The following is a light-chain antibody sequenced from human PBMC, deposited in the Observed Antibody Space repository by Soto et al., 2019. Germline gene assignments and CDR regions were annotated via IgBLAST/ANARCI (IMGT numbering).Light chain of an antibody. Sequence: EIVMTQSPATLSVSPGERATLSCRASQTISSNLAWYQQKPGQAPRLLIHGASTRATGVPARFSGSGSGTEFTLTISSPQSEDLAVYYCQQYHNWPPQYTFGQGTKLQIK. CDR3: QQYHNWPPQYT. CDR1: QTISSN. J-gene: IGKJ2*01. V-gene: IGKV3-15*01. CDR2: GAS.